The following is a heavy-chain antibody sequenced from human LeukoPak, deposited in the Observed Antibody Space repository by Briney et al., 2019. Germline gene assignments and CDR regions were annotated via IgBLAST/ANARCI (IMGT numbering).Heavy chain of an antibody. CDR2: ISGSGGST. V-gene: IGHV3-23*01. D-gene: IGHD6-19*01. J-gene: IGHJ4*02. CDR1: GFTFSSYA. CDR3: ARDSHSSGWYTHFDY. Sequence: GGSLRLSCAASGFTFSSYAMSWVRQAPGKGLEWVSAISGSGGSTYYADSVKGRFTISRDNSKNTLYLQMNSLRAEDTAVYYCARDSHSSGWYTHFDYWGQGTLVTVSS.